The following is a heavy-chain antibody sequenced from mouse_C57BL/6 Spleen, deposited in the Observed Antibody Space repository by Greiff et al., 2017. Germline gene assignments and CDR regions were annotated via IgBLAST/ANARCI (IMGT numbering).Heavy chain of an antibody. V-gene: IGHV5-17*01. J-gene: IGHJ1*03. CDR2: ISSGSSTI. CDR1: GFTFSDYG. Sequence: EVKLEESGGGLVKPGGSLKLSCAASGFTFSDYGMHWVRQAPEKGLEWVAYISSGSSTIYYADTVKGRFTISRDNAKNTLFLQMTSLRSEDTAMYYCAREGSSYWYFDVWGTGTTVTVSS. CDR3: AREGSSYWYFDV. D-gene: IGHD1-1*01.